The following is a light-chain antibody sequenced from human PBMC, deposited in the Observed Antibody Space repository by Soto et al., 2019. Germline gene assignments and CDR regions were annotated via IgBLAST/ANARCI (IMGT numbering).Light chain of an antibody. CDR1: ISDVGGYNY. V-gene: IGLV2-14*01. Sequence: QSALTQPASVSGSPGQSITISCTGTISDVGGYNYVSWYQQHPGKAPKLMIYEVSNRPSGVSNRFSGSKSGNTASLTISGLQAEDEDDYYCSSYTSSSTLEVFGGGTKLTVL. CDR2: EVS. CDR3: SSYTSSSTLEV. J-gene: IGLJ2*01.